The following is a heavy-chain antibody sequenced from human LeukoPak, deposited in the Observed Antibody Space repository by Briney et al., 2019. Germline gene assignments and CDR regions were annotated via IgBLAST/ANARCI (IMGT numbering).Heavy chain of an antibody. CDR3: ARTRGRIVGATKYYFAY. Sequence: ASVKVSCKASGYTFTGYYMHWVRQAPGQGLEWMGWINPNSGGTNYAQKFQGRVTMTRDTSISTAYMELSRLRSDDTAVYYCARTRGRIVGATKYYFAYWGQGTLVTVSS. V-gene: IGHV1-2*02. D-gene: IGHD1-26*01. CDR2: INPNSGGT. CDR1: GYTFTGYY. J-gene: IGHJ4*02.